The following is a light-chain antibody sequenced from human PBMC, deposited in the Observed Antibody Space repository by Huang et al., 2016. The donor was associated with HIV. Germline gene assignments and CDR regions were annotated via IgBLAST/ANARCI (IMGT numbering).Light chain of an antibody. CDR3: QQYDNWPLT. CDR1: HSVSSN. V-gene: IGKV3-15*01. J-gene: IGKJ5*01. CDR2: GAS. Sequence: ERVMTQSPATLSVAPGERVTLSCRASHSVSSNLAWYQQKPGQAPRLLIHGASTRATGIPARFSGSGSGTEFTLAISSLQSEDSGVYFCQQYDNWPLTFGQGTRLGIK.